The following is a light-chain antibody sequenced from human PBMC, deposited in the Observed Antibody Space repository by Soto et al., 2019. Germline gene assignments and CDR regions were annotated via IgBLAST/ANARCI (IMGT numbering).Light chain of an antibody. V-gene: IGKV3D-15*01. CDR3: QEYNKWPLA. CDR1: ESVNNN. CDR2: LAS. Sequence: EIVMTQSPATLSVSPGERATLSCRASESVNNNLAWYQQKPGQPPRLLIYLASIRATGIPARFSGSGSGTEFTLTISSLESAEFAVYDCQEYNKWPLAFGGGTKAERK. J-gene: IGKJ4*01.